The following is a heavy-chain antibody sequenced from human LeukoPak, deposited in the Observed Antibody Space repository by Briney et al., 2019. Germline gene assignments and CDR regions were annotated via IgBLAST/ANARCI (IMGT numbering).Heavy chain of an antibody. J-gene: IGHJ5*02. D-gene: IGHD3-16*01. CDR3: ARHVWGYSPRTPWFDP. V-gene: IGHV4-39*01. CDR1: GGSISSSSYY. Sequence: PSETLSLTCTVSGGSISSSSYYWGWIRQPPGKGLEWIGSIYYSGSTYYNPSLKSRVTISVDTSKNQFSLKLSSVTAADTAVYYCARHVWGYSPRTPWFDPWGQGTLVTVSS. CDR2: IYYSGST.